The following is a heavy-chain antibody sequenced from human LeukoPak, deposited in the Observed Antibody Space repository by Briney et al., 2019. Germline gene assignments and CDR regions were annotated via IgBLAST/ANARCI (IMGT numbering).Heavy chain of an antibody. Sequence: SETLSLTCTVSGGSISSGGYYWSWIRQHPGKGLEWIGYIYYSGSTYYNPSLKSRVTISVDTSKNQFSLKLSSVTAADTAVYYCARDQPYYDFWSGYFRNRNWFDPWGQGTLVTVSS. CDR3: ARDQPYYDFWSGYFRNRNWFDP. D-gene: IGHD3-3*01. V-gene: IGHV4-31*03. CDR2: IYYSGST. J-gene: IGHJ5*02. CDR1: GGSISSGGYY.